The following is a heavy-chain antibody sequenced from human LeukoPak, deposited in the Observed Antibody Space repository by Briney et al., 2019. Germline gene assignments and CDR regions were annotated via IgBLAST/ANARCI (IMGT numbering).Heavy chain of an antibody. CDR3: ARVTGSYYFYYYMDV. CDR2: IYYSGST. CDR1: GYSISSGYY. D-gene: IGHD3-10*01. V-gene: IGHV4-38-2*02. Sequence: SETLSLTCTVSGYSISSGYYWGWVRQPPGKGLEWIGTIYYSGSTYYNPSLKSRVTISVDTSTNQFSLKVSSVTAADTAVYYCARVTGSYYFYYYMDVWGKGTTVTISS. J-gene: IGHJ6*03.